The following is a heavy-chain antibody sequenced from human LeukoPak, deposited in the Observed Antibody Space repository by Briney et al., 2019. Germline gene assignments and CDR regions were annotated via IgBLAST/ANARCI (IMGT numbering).Heavy chain of an antibody. D-gene: IGHD1-14*01. CDR3: ARVRIRQNLNWFDP. CDR2: INPNSGGT. CDR1: GYTFTGYY. J-gene: IGHJ5*02. Sequence: ASVKVSCKASGYTFTGYYMHWVRQAPGQGLEWMGRINPNSGGTNYAQKFQGGVTMTRDTSISTAYMELSRLRSDDTAVYYCARVRIRQNLNWFDPWGQGTLVTLSS. V-gene: IGHV1-2*06.